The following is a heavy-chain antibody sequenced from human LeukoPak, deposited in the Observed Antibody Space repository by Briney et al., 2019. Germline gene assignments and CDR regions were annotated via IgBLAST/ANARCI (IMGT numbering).Heavy chain of an antibody. V-gene: IGHV3-48*01. Sequence: GGSLRLSCAASGFTFSTDPMNWVRQAPGKGLEWLSNIRSSGTEMYYAESVKGRFTISRDNSKNTLYLQMNSLKAEDTAVYYCARPASLNTDPYGMDVWGQGTTVTVSS. CDR2: IRSSGTEM. CDR3: ARPASLNTDPYGMDV. D-gene: IGHD4-17*01. J-gene: IGHJ6*02. CDR1: GFTFSTDP.